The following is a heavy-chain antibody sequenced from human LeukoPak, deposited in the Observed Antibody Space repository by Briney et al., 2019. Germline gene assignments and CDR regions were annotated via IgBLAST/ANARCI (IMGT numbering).Heavy chain of an antibody. CDR1: EFIFDDFA. J-gene: IGHJ3*02. Sequence: RSLRLSCTVSEFIFDDFAMHWVRQAPGKGLEWVSGIYWDSSSVDYADSVKGRFTISRDNAKNSLYLQMNSLRTEDTAVYYCVKDRKSRDLDSLDIWGQGTMVTVSS. D-gene: IGHD5-24*01. V-gene: IGHV3-9*01. CDR2: IYWDSSSV. CDR3: VKDRKSRDLDSLDI.